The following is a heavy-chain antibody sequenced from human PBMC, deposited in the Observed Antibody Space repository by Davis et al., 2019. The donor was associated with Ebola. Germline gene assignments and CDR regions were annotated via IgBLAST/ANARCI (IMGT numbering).Heavy chain of an antibody. CDR1: GFTFSSHG. D-gene: IGHD3-16*01. V-gene: IGHV3-30*18. CDR2: VSSDGRLK. J-gene: IGHJ4*02. Sequence: PGGSLRLSCAASGFTFSSHGMHWVRQAPGKGLEWLAVVSSDGRLKYYADSVRGRFTISRDNSWNTLYLQMTSLRDEDTAVYYCAKEYGSRGSPFQSFFDFWGQGTLVTVSA. CDR3: AKEYGSRGSPFQSFFDF.